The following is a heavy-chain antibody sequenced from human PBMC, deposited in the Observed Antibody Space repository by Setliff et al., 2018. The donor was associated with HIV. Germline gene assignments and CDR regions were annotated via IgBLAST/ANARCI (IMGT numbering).Heavy chain of an antibody. J-gene: IGHJ3*02. CDR3: ATAPYSSSLFDI. D-gene: IGHD6-6*01. CDR1: GYTLTELS. V-gene: IGHV1-24*01. CDR2: FDPEDGET. Sequence: ASVKVSCKVSGYTLTELSMHWVRQAPGKGLEWMGGFDPEDGETIYAQKFQGRVTMTEDTSTDTAYMQLSSLRSEDTAVYYCATAPYSSSLFDIWGQGTMVTVSS.